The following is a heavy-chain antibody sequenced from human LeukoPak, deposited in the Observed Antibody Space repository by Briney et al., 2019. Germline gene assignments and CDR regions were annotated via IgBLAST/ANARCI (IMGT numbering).Heavy chain of an antibody. D-gene: IGHD1-26*01. CDR1: GGTFSSYA. J-gene: IGHJ6*03. Sequence: SVKVSCKASGGTFSSYAISWVRQAPGQGLEWMGGIIPIFGTANYAQKFQGRVTITADESTSTAYMELSSLRSEDTAVYYCARALQQYSGRTNYYYYYMDVWGKGTTVTVSS. V-gene: IGHV1-69*13. CDR3: ARALQQYSGRTNYYYYYMDV. CDR2: IIPIFGTA.